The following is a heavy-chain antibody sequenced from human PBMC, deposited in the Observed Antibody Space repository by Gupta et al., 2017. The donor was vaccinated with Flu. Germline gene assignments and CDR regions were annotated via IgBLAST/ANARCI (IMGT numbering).Heavy chain of an antibody. CDR3: AKAAYGSGTYYDGGFHY. CDR2: ISGSVDST. CDR1: A. D-gene: IGHD3-10*01. V-gene: IGHV3-23*01. Sequence: AMSWVRQAPGKGLEWVSGISGSVDSTYYADSVKGRFTLSRDNSKNTLHLQMNSLRAEDTAVYYCAKAAYGSGTYYDGGFHYWGQGTLVTVSS. J-gene: IGHJ4*02.